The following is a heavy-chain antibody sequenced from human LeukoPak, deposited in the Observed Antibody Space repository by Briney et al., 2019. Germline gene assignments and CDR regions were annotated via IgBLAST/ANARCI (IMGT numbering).Heavy chain of an antibody. J-gene: IGHJ5*02. Sequence: GASVTVSFTASGYTFTSYYMHWVRQAPGQGLEWMGIINPSGGSTSYAQKFQGRVTMTRDTSTSTAYMELSSLRSEDTAVYYCARDSEWTNWFDPWGQGTLVTVSS. CDR3: ARDSEWTNWFDP. V-gene: IGHV1-46*01. CDR1: GYTFTSYY. CDR2: INPSGGST. D-gene: IGHD3-3*01.